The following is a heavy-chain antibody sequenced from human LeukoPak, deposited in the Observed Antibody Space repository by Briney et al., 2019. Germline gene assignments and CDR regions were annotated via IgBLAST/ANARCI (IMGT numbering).Heavy chain of an antibody. CDR2: ITNSGTTI. Sequence: GRCLTPSCAAAGRTFTDYYMSWIRQAPGKGLEWVSYITNSGTTIYSADSVKGRFTIHRANAKNSPYLEMNGLRVEDTGVYYCAREGHYDSLSGYCQDWGQGTFVTVSS. D-gene: IGHD3-9*01. V-gene: IGHV3-11*01. J-gene: IGHJ1*01. CDR3: AREGHYDSLSGYCQD. CDR1: GRTFTDYY.